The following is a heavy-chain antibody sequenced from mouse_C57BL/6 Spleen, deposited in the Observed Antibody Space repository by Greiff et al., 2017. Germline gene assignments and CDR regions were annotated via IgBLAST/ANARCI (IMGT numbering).Heavy chain of an antibody. CDR3: ARGRGNWFAY. V-gene: IGHV1-55*01. J-gene: IGHJ3*01. CDR1: GYTFTSYW. Sequence: QVQLQQPGAELVKPGASVKMSCKASGYTFTSYWITWVKQRPGPGLEWIGDIYPGSGSTNYDEKFKSKATLTVDTSSNTACMQLSSLTSEDSAVYYCARGRGNWFAYWGQGTLVTVSA. D-gene: IGHD2-1*01. CDR2: IYPGSGST.